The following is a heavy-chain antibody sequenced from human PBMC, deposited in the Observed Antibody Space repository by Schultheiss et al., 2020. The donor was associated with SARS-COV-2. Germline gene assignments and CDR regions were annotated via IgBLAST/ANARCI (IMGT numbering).Heavy chain of an antibody. J-gene: IGHJ4*02. CDR2: ISYDGSNK. Sequence: GESLKISCAASGFTFSSYAMHWVRQAPGKGLEWVAVISYDGSNKYYADSVKGRFTISRDNSKNTLYLQMNSLRAEDTAVYYCARSLDGYLYYFDYWGQGTLVTVSS. V-gene: IGHV3-30-3*01. CDR1: GFTFSSYA. D-gene: IGHD5-18*01. CDR3: ARSLDGYLYYFDY.